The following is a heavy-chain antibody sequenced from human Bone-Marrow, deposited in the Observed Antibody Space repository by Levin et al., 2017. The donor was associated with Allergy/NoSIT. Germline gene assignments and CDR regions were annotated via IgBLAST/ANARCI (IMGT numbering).Heavy chain of an antibody. CDR3: ARDQVGTRTTHFGSDV. Sequence: ASVKVSCKASGYTFSSYGITWVRQAPGQGLEWMGWISAYTNKTNYAVKFQGRVTLTTETSTSTAYMEMSSLKSDDTAVYFCARDQVGTRTTHFGSDVWGQGTTVTVSS. CDR1: GYTFSSYG. CDR2: ISAYTNKT. D-gene: IGHD1-26*01. J-gene: IGHJ6*02. V-gene: IGHV1-18*01.